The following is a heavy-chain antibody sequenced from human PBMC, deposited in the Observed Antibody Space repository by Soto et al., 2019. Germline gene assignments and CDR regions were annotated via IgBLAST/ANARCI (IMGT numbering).Heavy chain of an antibody. J-gene: IGHJ6*02. Sequence: TLALTCKVSGGAIDRGGYYWCWIRQHPGKGLEWIGHIYYTGSAYYKPSLKSRVSMSIDTSQNQFSLELISVTAADTAVYYCARVGTSYARRGLDVWGHGTTVTVSS. V-gene: IGHV4-31*03. CDR1: GGAIDRGGYY. CDR2: IYYTGSA. CDR3: ARVGTSYARRGLDV. D-gene: IGHD7-27*01.